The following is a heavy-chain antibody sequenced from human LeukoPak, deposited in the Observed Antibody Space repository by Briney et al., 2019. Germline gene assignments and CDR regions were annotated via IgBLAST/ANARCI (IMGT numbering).Heavy chain of an antibody. D-gene: IGHD7-27*01. J-gene: IGHJ3*01. Sequence: GGSLRLSCAASGFIFSSYWMHWVRQVPGKGLVWVSRINSDGSRTTYADSVKGRFTISRDNAKSTLYLQMNSLRAEDTAVYYCARDLQTGLAFDAWGQGTVVAVSS. CDR3: ARDLQTGLAFDA. CDR2: INSDGSRT. V-gene: IGHV3-74*03. CDR1: GFIFSSYW.